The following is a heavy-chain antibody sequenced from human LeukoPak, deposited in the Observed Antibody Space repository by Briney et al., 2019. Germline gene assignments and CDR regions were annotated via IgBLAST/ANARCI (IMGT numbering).Heavy chain of an antibody. Sequence: SETLSLTCTASGGSISSGGYYWSWIRQHPGKGLEWIGYIYYSGSTYYNPSLKSRVTISVDTSKNQLSLKLSSVTAADTAVYYCARAEITMVRGASYLFDYWGQGTLVTVSS. CDR2: IYYSGST. V-gene: IGHV4-31*03. CDR3: ARAEITMVRGASYLFDY. CDR1: GGSISSGGYY. J-gene: IGHJ4*02. D-gene: IGHD3-10*01.